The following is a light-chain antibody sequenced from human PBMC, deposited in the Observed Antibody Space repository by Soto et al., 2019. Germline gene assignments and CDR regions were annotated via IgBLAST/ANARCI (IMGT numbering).Light chain of an antibody. CDR2: DVS. J-gene: IGLJ2*01. CDR3: SSYGASSTL. CDR1: STDIGSYNY. V-gene: IGLV2-14*03. Sequence: QSVLTQPASLSGSPGQSITISCTGTSTDIGSYNYVSWYQQHPGKAPKLMIFDVSYRPSGISDRFSGSKSGNTDSLTISGLQPEDEADYYCSSYGASSTLFGGGTHLTVL.